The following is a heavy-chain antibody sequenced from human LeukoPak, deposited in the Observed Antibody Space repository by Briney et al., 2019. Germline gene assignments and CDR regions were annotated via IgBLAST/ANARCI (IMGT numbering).Heavy chain of an antibody. D-gene: IGHD3-10*01. J-gene: IGHJ4*02. Sequence: SETLSLTCTVSGGSITIYYWSWIRQPPGKGLEWIGEINHSGSTNYNPSLKSRVTISVDTSKNQFSLKLSSVTAADTAVYYCARQGYYGSGSYYISPKFDYWGQGTLVTVSS. V-gene: IGHV4-34*01. CDR1: GGSITIYY. CDR2: INHSGST. CDR3: ARQGYYGSGSYYISPKFDY.